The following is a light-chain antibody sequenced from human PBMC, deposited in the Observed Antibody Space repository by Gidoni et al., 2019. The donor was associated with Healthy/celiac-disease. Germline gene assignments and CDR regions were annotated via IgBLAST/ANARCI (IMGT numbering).Light chain of an antibody. CDR1: SSNTGSNS. J-gene: IGLJ1*01. Sequence: QSVLTQPPSASGTPGQRVTISCSGSSSNTGSNSVYWYQQLPGTAPKLLIYRNNQRPSGVPDRFSGSKSGTSASLAISGLRSEDEADYYCAAWDDSLSGYVFGTGTKVTVL. CDR3: AAWDDSLSGYV. CDR2: RNN. V-gene: IGLV1-47*01.